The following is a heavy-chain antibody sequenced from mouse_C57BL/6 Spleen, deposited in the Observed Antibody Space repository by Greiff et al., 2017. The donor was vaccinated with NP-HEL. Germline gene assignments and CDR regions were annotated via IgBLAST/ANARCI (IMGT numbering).Heavy chain of an antibody. V-gene: IGHV1-76*01. Sequence: VQGVESGAELVRPGASVKLSCKASGYTFTDYYINWVKQRPGQGLEWIARIYPGSGNTYYNEKFKGKATLTAEKSSSTAYMQLSSLTSEDSAVYFCARELTYAMDYWGQGTSVTVSS. J-gene: IGHJ4*01. CDR3: ARELTYAMDY. D-gene: IGHD2-12*01. CDR2: IYPGSGNT. CDR1: GYTFTDYY.